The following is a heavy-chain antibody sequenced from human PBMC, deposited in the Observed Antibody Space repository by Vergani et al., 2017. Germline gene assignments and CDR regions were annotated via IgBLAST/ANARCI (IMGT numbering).Heavy chain of an antibody. V-gene: IGHV1-46*02. CDR2: LNPTTGHT. CDR1: GYIFKNYY. J-gene: IGHJ5*02. Sequence: VQLVQSWAEVRKPGASVTVSCTASGYIFKNYYIHWLRQAPGQAFEWMGILNPTTGHTTSAQKFMGRVDMTRDPSTDTSTRTVQMTLSILRSEDTAVYYCARSIGYCAGATCRAYYFDHWGQGTRVTVSS. D-gene: IGHD2-21*01. CDR3: ARSIGYCAGATCRAYYFDH.